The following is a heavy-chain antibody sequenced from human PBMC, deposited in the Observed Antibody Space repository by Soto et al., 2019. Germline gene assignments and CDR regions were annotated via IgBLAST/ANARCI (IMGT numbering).Heavy chain of an antibody. J-gene: IGHJ6*03. D-gene: IGHD3-3*01. CDR1: GGSISSYY. Sequence: SETLSLTCTVSGGSISSYYWSWIRQPPGKGLEWIGYIYYSGSPNYHPSLKSRVTISVDTSNNQFSLKLSSVTAADTAVYYCARSRLRFLEGSYYMDVWGKGTTVTVSS. CDR3: ARSRLRFLEGSYYMDV. V-gene: IGHV4-59*01. CDR2: IYYSGSP.